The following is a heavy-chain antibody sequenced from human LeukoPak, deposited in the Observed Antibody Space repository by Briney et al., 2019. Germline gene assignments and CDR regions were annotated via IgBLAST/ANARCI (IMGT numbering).Heavy chain of an antibody. D-gene: IGHD3-9*01. CDR3: ARDRRYDILTGYYKWDAFDI. J-gene: IGHJ3*02. Sequence: ASVKVSCKASGYTFTSYGISWVRQAPGQGLEWMGWISAYNGNTNYAQKLQGRVTMTTDTSTSTAYMELRSLRSDDTAVYYCARDRRYDILTGYYKWDAFDIWGQGTMVTVSS. CDR2: ISAYNGNT. CDR1: GYTFTSYG. V-gene: IGHV1-18*01.